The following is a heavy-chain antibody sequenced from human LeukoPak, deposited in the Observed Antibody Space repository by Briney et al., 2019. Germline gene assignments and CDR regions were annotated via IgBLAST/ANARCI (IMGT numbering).Heavy chain of an antibody. CDR3: ARTTDEPYYYCMDV. CDR2: ISSTGGTT. Sequence: GGSLRLSCAASGFTVSTYDMSWVSQAPGKGLEWDSSISSTGGTTYYADSVKGRFTISRDNAKNSLYLQMNSLRAEDTAVYYCARTTDEPYYYCMDVWGKGTTVTVSS. CDR1: GFTVSTYD. V-gene: IGHV3-11*04. J-gene: IGHJ6*03. D-gene: IGHD1-14*01.